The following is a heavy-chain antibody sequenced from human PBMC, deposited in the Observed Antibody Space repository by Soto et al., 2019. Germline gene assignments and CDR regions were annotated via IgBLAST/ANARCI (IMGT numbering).Heavy chain of an antibody. CDR2: IYYSGST. Sequence: SETLSLTCTVSGGSISSYYWSWIRQPPGKGLEWIGYIYYSGSTNYNPSLKSRVTISVDTSKNQFSLKLNSMTAADTAVYFCARSIVVVTALDYWGQGTLVTAPQ. J-gene: IGHJ4*02. D-gene: IGHD2-21*02. CDR3: ARSIVVVTALDY. V-gene: IGHV4-59*08. CDR1: GGSISSYY.